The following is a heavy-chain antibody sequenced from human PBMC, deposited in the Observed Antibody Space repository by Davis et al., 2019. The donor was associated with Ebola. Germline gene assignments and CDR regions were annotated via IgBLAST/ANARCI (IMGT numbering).Heavy chain of an antibody. CDR3: ARSGYPLDYYGMDV. V-gene: IGHV3-33*01. Sequence: GESLKISCAASGFTFSSYGMHWVRQAPGKGLEWVAAIWYDGSNKYYADSVKGRFTISRDNSKNTLYLQMNSLRAEDTAVYYCARSGYPLDYYGMDVWGQGTTVTVSS. CDR1: GFTFSSYG. CDR2: IWYDGSNK. D-gene: IGHD3-3*01. J-gene: IGHJ6*02.